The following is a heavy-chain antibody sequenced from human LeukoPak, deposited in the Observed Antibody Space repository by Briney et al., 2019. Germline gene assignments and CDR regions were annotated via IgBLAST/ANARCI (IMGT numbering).Heavy chain of an antibody. Sequence: SETLSLTCTVSGGSISSYYWSWIRQPPGKGLEWIGYIYYSGSTNYNPSLKGRVTISVDTSKNQFSLKLSSVTAADTAVYYCARTQLAYCGGDCYSNYFDYWGQGTLVTVSS. D-gene: IGHD2-21*02. CDR3: ARTQLAYCGGDCYSNYFDY. CDR2: IYYSGST. V-gene: IGHV4-59*01. J-gene: IGHJ4*02. CDR1: GGSISSYY.